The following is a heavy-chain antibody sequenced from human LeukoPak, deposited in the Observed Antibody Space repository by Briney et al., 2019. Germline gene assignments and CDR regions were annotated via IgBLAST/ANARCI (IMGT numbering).Heavy chain of an antibody. Sequence: GGSLRLSCAASGFTFSSSAMSWVRQAPGKGLEWVSAISGSGGSTYYADSVKGRFTISRDNSKNTLYLQMNSLRAEDTAVYYCAKFLCSSTSCYVFDYWGQGTLVTVSS. CDR1: GFTFSSSA. CDR2: ISGSGGST. D-gene: IGHD2-2*01. CDR3: AKFLCSSTSCYVFDY. J-gene: IGHJ4*02. V-gene: IGHV3-23*01.